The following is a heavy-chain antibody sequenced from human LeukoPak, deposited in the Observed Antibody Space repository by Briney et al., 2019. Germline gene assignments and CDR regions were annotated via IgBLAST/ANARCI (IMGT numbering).Heavy chain of an antibody. J-gene: IGHJ4*02. V-gene: IGHV3-30*18. CDR3: AKALGGSWDSSLDS. Sequence: GGSLRLSCAASGFTFSSYGMHWVRQAPGKGLEWVAVISYDGSHKYSADSVKGRFTISRDNSKNTLYLQMNSLTTDDTAVYYCAKALGGSWDSSLDSWGQGTLVPVSS. CDR1: GFTFSSYG. CDR2: ISYDGSHK. D-gene: IGHD6-13*01.